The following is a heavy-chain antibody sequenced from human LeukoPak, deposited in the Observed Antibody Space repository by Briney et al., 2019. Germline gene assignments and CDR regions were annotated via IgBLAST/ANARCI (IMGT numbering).Heavy chain of an antibody. J-gene: IGHJ5*02. Sequence: PSETLSLTCTVSGGSISSYYWSWIRQPPGKGLEWIGYIYYSGSTNYNPSLKSRVTISVDTSKNQFSLKLSSVTAADTAVYYCARRSPTVRRAAGSYNWFDPWGQGTLVTVSS. D-gene: IGHD6-13*01. CDR1: GGSISSYY. V-gene: IGHV4-59*01. CDR2: IYYSGST. CDR3: ARRSPTVRRAAGSYNWFDP.